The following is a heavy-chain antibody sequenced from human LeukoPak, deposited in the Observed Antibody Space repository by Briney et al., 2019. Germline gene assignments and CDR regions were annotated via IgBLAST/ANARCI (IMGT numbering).Heavy chain of an antibody. Sequence: SETLSLTCTVSGGSISNYFWSWIRQPPGQGLECIGYIYYSDSTNYNHSLKSRVTVSVDTSKNQFSLKLSSVTAADTAVYYCARFPGSAEYRHYYYMDVWGKGTTVTVSS. CDR2: IYYSDST. CDR3: ARFPGSAEYRHYYYMDV. J-gene: IGHJ6*03. CDR1: GGSISNYF. V-gene: IGHV4-59*01. D-gene: IGHD2-15*01.